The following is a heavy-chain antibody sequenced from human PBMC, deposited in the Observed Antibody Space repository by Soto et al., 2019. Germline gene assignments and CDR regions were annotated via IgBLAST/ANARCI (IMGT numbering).Heavy chain of an antibody. D-gene: IGHD2-2*01. V-gene: IGHV1-69*13. CDR2: IIPIFGTA. Sequence: SMKVSCKASGGTFSSYAISWVLQAPGQGLEWMGGIIPIFGTANYAQKFQGRVTITADESTSTAYMELSSLRSEDTAVYYCARGYCSSTSCYEGFDYWGQGXLVTVYS. CDR3: ARGYCSSTSCYEGFDY. CDR1: GGTFSSYA. J-gene: IGHJ4*02.